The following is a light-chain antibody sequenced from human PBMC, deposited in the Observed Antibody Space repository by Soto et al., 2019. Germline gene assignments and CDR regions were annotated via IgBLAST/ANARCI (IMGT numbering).Light chain of an antibody. J-gene: IGLJ2*01. CDR1: SGHSSYA. V-gene: IGLV4-69*01. Sequence: QPVLTQSPSASASLGASVKLTCTLSSGHSSYAIAWHQQQPEKGPRYLMKLDSDGSHTKGDAIPDRFSGSSSGAERYLTISSLQSEDEADFYCQSWGTLIHMVFGGGTNLTVL. CDR3: QSWGTLIHMV. CDR2: LDSDGSH.